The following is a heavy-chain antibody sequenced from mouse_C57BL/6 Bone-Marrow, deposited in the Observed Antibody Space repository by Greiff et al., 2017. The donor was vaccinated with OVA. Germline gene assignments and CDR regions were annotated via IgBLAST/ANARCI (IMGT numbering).Heavy chain of an antibody. Sequence: EVQLQQSGPELVKPGASVKISCKASGYTFTDYYMNWVKQSHGKSLEWIGDINPNNGGTSYNQKFKGKATLTVDKSSSTAYMELRSLTSEDSAVYYCARGDWALYYFDYWGQGTTLTVSS. J-gene: IGHJ2*01. CDR1: GYTFTDYY. CDR2: INPNNGGT. CDR3: ARGDWALYYFDY. V-gene: IGHV1-26*01. D-gene: IGHD4-1*01.